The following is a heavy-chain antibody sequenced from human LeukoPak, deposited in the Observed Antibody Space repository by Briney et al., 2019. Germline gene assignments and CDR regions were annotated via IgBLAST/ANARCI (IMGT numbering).Heavy chain of an antibody. Sequence: SETLSLTCAVYGGSFSGYYWSWIRQPPGKGLEWIGEINHSGSTNYNPSLKSRVTISVDTSKNQFSLKLSSVTAADTAVYYCALSYCSGGSCSLKGGNWFDPWGQGTLVTVSS. J-gene: IGHJ5*02. V-gene: IGHV4-34*01. CDR1: GGSFSGYY. CDR3: ALSYCSGGSCSLKGGNWFDP. CDR2: INHSGST. D-gene: IGHD2-15*01.